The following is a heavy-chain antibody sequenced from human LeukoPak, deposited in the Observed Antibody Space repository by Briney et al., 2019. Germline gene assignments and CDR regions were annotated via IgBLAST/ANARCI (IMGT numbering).Heavy chain of an antibody. Sequence: SETLSFTCTVSGGSISSYYWSWIRQPPGKGLEWIGYIYYSGSTNYNPSLKSRVTISVDTSKNQFSLKLSSVTAADTAVYYCARTGTYGDYVEYWGQGTLVTVSS. CDR1: GGSISSYY. CDR2: IYYSGST. D-gene: IGHD4-17*01. CDR3: ARTGTYGDYVEY. J-gene: IGHJ4*02. V-gene: IGHV4-59*01.